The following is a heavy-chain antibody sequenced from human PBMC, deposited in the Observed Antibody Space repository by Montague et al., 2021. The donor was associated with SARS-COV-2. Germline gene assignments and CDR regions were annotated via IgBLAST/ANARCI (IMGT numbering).Heavy chain of an antibody. V-gene: IGHV4-39*01. J-gene: IGHJ4*02. CDR3: ARHVDSYGPYYFDY. CDR2: IYYSGST. Sequence: SETLSLTCTVSGASISSSSYYWGWIRQPPGKGLEWIGGIYYSGSTYYNPSLKSRVTISVDTSKNQFSLKLSSVTAADTAVYYCARHVDSYGPYYFDYWGQGTLVTVSS. CDR1: GASISSSSYY. D-gene: IGHD5-18*01.